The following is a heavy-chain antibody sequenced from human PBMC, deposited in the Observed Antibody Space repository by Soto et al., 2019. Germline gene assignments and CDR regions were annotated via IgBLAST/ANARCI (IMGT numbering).Heavy chain of an antibody. CDR1: GDSTGSGDSY. Sequence: PSETLSLTCTVSGDSTGSGDSYWAWVRQPPGKGLEWIGYIYHSGSTYYNPSLKSRVTISVDKSKNQFSLKLSSVTAADTAVYYCARGPPFHWGQGTLVTVSS. CDR2: IYHSGST. D-gene: IGHD3-16*01. J-gene: IGHJ4*02. CDR3: ARGPPFH. V-gene: IGHV4-39*07.